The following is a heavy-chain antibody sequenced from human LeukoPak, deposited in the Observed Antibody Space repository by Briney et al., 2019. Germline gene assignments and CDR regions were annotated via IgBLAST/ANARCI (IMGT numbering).Heavy chain of an antibody. Sequence: ASVKVSCKASGYTFTSYGISWVRQAPGQGLEWMGWISAYNGNTNYTQRLQGRVTMTTDTYTSTAYMELRSLRSDDTAVYYCARRQTIGPRRDDYWGQGTLVTVSS. V-gene: IGHV1-18*01. CDR1: GYTFTSYG. CDR3: ARRQTIGPRRDDY. J-gene: IGHJ4*02. D-gene: IGHD6-6*01. CDR2: ISAYNGNT.